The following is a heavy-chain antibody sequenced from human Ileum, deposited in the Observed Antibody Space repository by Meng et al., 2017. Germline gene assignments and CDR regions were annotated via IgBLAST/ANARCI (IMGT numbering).Heavy chain of an antibody. V-gene: IGHV3-7*01. Sequence: GESLKISCAASGFTFSSYCMSWVRQAPGKGLEWVANIRQDGSDESYGDSVKGRFTISRDNAKNSLFLQMNSLRAEDTAVYYCARDRYYDSDGYYWRRGMGVWGQGTTVTVSS. J-gene: IGHJ6*02. CDR2: IRQDGSDE. CDR3: ARDRYYDSDGYYWRRGMGV. CDR1: GFTFSSYC. D-gene: IGHD3-22*01.